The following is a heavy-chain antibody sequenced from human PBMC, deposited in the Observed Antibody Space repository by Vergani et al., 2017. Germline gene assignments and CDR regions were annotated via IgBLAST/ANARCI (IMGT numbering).Heavy chain of an antibody. CDR3: ARSGGSIIGGEYYYYMDV. CDR2: IIPIFGTA. Sequence: QVQLVQSGAEVKKPGSSVKVSCKASGGTFSSYAISWVRQAPGQGLEWMGGIIPIFGTANYAQKFQGRVKITADESTSTAYMELSSLRSEDTAVYYCARSGGSIIGGEYYYYMDVWGKGTTVTVSS. D-gene: IGHD2-15*01. V-gene: IGHV1-69*12. J-gene: IGHJ6*03. CDR1: GGTFSSYA.